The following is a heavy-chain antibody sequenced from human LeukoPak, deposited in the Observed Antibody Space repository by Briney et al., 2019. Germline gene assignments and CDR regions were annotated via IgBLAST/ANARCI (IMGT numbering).Heavy chain of an antibody. CDR3: ASLDTAMSPLFG. CDR1: GFSFSRYW. Sequence: PGGSLRLSCVVSGFSFSRYWISWARQAPGKGLEWVANIKQDGSEKYYVDSVKGRFTISRDNAKNSLYLQMNSLRAEDTAVYYCASLDTAMSPLFGWGQGTLVTVSS. V-gene: IGHV3-7*01. CDR2: IKQDGSEK. J-gene: IGHJ4*02. D-gene: IGHD5-18*01.